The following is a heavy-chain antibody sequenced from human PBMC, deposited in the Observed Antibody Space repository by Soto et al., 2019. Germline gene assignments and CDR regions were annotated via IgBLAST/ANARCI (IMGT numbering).Heavy chain of an antibody. J-gene: IGHJ4*02. Sequence: GESLKISCKGSGYSFTSYCIGWVRQMPGKGLEWMGIIYPGDSDTRYSPSFQGQVTISADKSISTAYLQWSSLKASDTAMYYCASTTSYYYGSGSYYNYFDYWGQGTLVTVSS. V-gene: IGHV5-51*01. CDR1: GYSFTSYC. D-gene: IGHD3-10*01. CDR3: ASTTSYYYGSGSYYNYFDY. CDR2: IYPGDSDT.